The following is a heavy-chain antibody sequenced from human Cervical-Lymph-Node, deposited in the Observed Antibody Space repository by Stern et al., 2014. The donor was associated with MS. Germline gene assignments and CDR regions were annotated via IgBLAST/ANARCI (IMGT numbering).Heavy chain of an antibody. CDR3: ARVAVAGTAYYYYGMDV. D-gene: IGHD6-19*01. Sequence: EQLVESGAEVKKPGASVKVSCKTSGYTFTSYYIHWVRQAPGQGLEWMGIINPSGGSTSDAQEFQARVTITRDTATSTVYMELSSLRSDDTALYYCARVAVAGTAYYYYGMDVWGQGTTVTVSS. V-gene: IGHV1-46*01. J-gene: IGHJ6*02. CDR1: GYTFTSYY. CDR2: INPSGGST.